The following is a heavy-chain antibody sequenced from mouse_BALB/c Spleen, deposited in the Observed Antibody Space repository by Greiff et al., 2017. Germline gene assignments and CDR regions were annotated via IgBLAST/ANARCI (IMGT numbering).Heavy chain of an antibody. J-gene: IGHJ3*01. CDR3: ARAYGSSFVWFAY. Sequence: QVQLQQPGAELVKPGASVKLSCKASGYTFTSYWMHWVKQRPGQGLEWIGEINPSNGRTNYNEKFKSKATLTVDKSSSTAYMQLSSLTSADSAVYYCARAYGSSFVWFAYWGQGTLVTVSA. CDR2: INPSNGRT. D-gene: IGHD1-1*01. V-gene: IGHV1S81*02. CDR1: GYTFTSYW.